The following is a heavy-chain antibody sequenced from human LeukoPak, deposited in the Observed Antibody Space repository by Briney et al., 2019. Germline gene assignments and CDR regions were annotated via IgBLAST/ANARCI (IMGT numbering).Heavy chain of an antibody. V-gene: IGHV3-48*01. D-gene: IGHD3-22*01. CDR1: GFTFSSYS. CDR3: AKARPSYDSSGYFDY. CDR2: ISSSSSTI. J-gene: IGHJ4*02. Sequence: GGSLRLSCAASGFTFSSYSMNWVRQAPGKGLEWVSYISSSSSTIYYADSVKGRFTISRDNSRNTLYLQMNSLRAEDTAVYYCAKARPSYDSSGYFDYWGQGTLVTVSS.